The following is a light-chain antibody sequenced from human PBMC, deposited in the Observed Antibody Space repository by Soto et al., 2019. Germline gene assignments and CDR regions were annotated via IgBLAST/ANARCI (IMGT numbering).Light chain of an antibody. CDR2: STD. J-gene: IGLJ2*01. CDR1: TGAVTSGYY. V-gene: IGLV7-43*01. CDR3: LLYLGGYVV. Sequence: QAVVTQEPSLTVSPGGTVTLTCASSTGAVTSGYYPNWVQQKPGQTPRALIYSTDNKHSWTPARFSGSLLGGKAALTLSGEQPEDEAEYSCLLYLGGYVVFGVGTTVTVL.